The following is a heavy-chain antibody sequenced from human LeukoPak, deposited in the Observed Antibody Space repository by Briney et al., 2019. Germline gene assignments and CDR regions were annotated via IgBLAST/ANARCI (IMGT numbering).Heavy chain of an antibody. V-gene: IGHV3-21*01. CDR1: GFSFSTYS. D-gene: IGHD2-15*01. J-gene: IGHJ4*02. Sequence: GGSLRLSCAASGFSFSTYSMNWVRQAPGKGLQWVSAISTRSDYIYYADSVKGRFAISRDNAENSLYLHMHSLRAEDTAVYHCARDGSCFDFWGQGALVTVSS. CDR2: ISTRSDYI. CDR3: ARDGSCFDF.